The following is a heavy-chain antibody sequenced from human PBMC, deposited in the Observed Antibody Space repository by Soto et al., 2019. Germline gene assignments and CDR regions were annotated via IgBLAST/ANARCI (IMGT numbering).Heavy chain of an antibody. V-gene: IGHV5-51*01. CDR2: IYPDDSRA. D-gene: IGHD3-9*01. Sequence: PGESLKISCKGSGYSFSTFWIGWVRQMPGKGLEWVAIIYPDDSRAIYSPAFQGQVTISVDKSISTAYLQWNSLKASDTAIYYCAGRHYDLLTGQRYHLDFWGQGTLVTVSS. CDR1: GYSFSTFW. CDR3: AGRHYDLLTGQRYHLDF. J-gene: IGHJ4*02.